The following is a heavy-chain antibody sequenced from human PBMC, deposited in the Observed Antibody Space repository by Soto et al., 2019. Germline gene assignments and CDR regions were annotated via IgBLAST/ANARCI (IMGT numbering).Heavy chain of an antibody. CDR2: ISAYNGNT. V-gene: IGHV1-18*01. CDR3: ARQMYYDILTGYPDFDY. J-gene: IGHJ4*02. CDR1: GYTFTSYG. D-gene: IGHD3-9*01. Sequence: ASVKVSCKASGYTFTSYGISWVRQAPGQGLEWMGWISAYNGNTNYAQKLQGRVTMTTDASTSTAYMELRSLRSDDTAVYYCARQMYYDILTGYPDFDYWGQGTLVTVSS.